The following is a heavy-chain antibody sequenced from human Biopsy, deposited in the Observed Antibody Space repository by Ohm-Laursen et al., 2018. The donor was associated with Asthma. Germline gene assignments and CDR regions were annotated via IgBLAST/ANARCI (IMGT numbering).Heavy chain of an antibody. CDR2: IYYSGST. J-gene: IGHJ4*02. V-gene: IGHV4-31*03. Sequence: SDTLSLTCTVSGGSISSGGYYWSWIRQHPGKGLEWIGYIYYSGSTHYNPSLKSRVTISVDTSKNQFSLNLSSVTAADTAVYYCARWGSFGFDYWGQGTLVTVSS. CDR1: GGSISSGGYY. CDR3: ARWGSFGFDY. D-gene: IGHD7-27*01.